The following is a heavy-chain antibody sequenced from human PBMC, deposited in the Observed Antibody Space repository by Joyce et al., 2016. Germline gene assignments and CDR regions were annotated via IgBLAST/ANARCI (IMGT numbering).Heavy chain of an antibody. Sequence: EVQLVESGGGLVQPGGSLRLSCAASGFIFSTNSMNWVRQAPGKGLEWVAYISRRRSTYADSVKGRFSISRDTAKNSLFLQMNSLRDEDTAGYYCVRDHLWAFENWGQGTLVTVSS. CDR1: GFIFSTNS. CDR3: VRDHLWAFEN. J-gene: IGHJ4*02. V-gene: IGHV3-48*02. D-gene: IGHD3-10*01. CDR2: ISRRRST.